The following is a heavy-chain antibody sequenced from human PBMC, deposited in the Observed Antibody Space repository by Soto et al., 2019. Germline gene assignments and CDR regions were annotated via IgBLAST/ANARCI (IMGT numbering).Heavy chain of an antibody. D-gene: IGHD4-17*01. CDR2: ISYDGRNK. V-gene: IGHV3-30*18. Sequence: QVQLVESGGGMVQPGRSLRLSCAASGFAFDSYGMHWVRQAPGTGLEWVAVISYDGRNKYYADSVKGRFTISRDNSKNTLFLQMDSLRAEDTAVYYCAKDRYTGQYGDFLYWGQGTLGTVSS. CDR1: GFAFDSYG. CDR3: AKDRYTGQYGDFLY. J-gene: IGHJ4*02.